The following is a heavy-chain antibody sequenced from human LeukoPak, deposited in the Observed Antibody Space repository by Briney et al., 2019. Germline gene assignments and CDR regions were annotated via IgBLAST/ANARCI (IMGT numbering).Heavy chain of an antibody. CDR3: ARVRVPSGSSSGWYADNWFDP. Sequence: PSETLSLTCTVSGGSISSYYWSWIRQPPGKGLEWIGYIYNSGSTNYNPSLKSRVTISVDTSKNQFSLKLGSVTAADTAVYYCARVRVPSGSSSGWYADNWFDPWGQGTLVTVSS. D-gene: IGHD6-19*01. CDR1: GGSISSYY. V-gene: IGHV4-59*01. J-gene: IGHJ5*02. CDR2: IYNSGST.